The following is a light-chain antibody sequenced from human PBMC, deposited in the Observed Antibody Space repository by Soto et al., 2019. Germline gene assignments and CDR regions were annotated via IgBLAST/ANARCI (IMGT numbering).Light chain of an antibody. CDR1: QSVSTTY. CDR2: GAS. Sequence: EIALTQSPGTLSLSPGERATFSCRASQSVSTTYLAWYQQKHGQAPRLLIYGASSRATGITDRCSGSGAGTDFTLTIIRLEAEDFVVDYCQQYGSSPVTFGGGTKVDIK. CDR3: QQYGSSPVT. J-gene: IGKJ4*01. V-gene: IGKV3-20*01.